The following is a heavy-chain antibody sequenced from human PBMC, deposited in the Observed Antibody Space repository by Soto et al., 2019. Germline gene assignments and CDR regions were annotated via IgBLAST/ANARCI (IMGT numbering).Heavy chain of an antibody. V-gene: IGHV3-23*01. Sequence: PGGSLRLSCGASAVTLSGCAMSWVRQAPGKGLEWVSAISGSGSTTFYADSVKGRFTISRDNAKNSLYLQMNSLRAEDTALYYCEKIGTSARNDAFDIWGQGTMVT. CDR2: ISGSGSTT. CDR3: EKIGTSARNDAFDI. CDR1: AVTLSGCA. D-gene: IGHD1-1*01. J-gene: IGHJ3*02.